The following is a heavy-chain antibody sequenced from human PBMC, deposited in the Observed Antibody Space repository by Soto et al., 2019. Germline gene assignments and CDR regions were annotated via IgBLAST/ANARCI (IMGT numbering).Heavy chain of an antibody. CDR3: VRESAIAASWLDP. CDR1: GFTFSSYW. CDR2: IKQDGSEK. J-gene: IGHJ5*02. D-gene: IGHD6-6*01. Sequence: EVQLVESGGGLVQPGGSLRLSCAASGFTFSSYWMSWVRQAPGKGLEWVANIKQDGSEKYYVDSVKGRFTISRDNAKNSLYLQMNSLRAEDTAAYYCVRESAIAASWLDPWGQGTLVTVSS. V-gene: IGHV3-7*03.